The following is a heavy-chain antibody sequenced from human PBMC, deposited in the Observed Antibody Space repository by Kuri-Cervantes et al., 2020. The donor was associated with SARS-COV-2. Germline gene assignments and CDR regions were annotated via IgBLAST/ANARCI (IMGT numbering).Heavy chain of an antibody. CDR2: IIPIFGTA. CDR3: AKASAGSYYYYYMDV. V-gene: IGHV1-69*13. Sequence: SVKVSCKASGGTFSSYAISWVRQAPGQGLEWMGGIIPIFGTANYAQKFQGRVTITADESTSTAYMELSSLRAEDTALYYCAKASAGSYYYYYMDVWGKGTTVTVSS. D-gene: IGHD1-14*01. J-gene: IGHJ6*03. CDR1: GGTFSSYA.